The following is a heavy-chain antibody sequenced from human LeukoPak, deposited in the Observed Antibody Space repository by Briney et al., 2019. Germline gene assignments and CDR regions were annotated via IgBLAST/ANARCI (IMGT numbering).Heavy chain of an antibody. CDR1: GYTFTGYY. CDR2: INPNSGGT. J-gene: IGHJ4*02. CDR3: ARVKKQQLVSFPYY. Sequence: GASVKVSCKASGYTFTGYYMHWVRQAPGQGLEWMGWINPNSGGTNYAQKFQGRVTMTRDTSISTAYMELSRLRSDDTAVYCCARVKKQQLVSFPYYWGQGTLVTVSS. D-gene: IGHD6-13*01. V-gene: IGHV1-2*02.